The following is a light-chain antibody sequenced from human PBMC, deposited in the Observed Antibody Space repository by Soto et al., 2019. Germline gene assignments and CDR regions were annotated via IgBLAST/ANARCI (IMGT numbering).Light chain of an antibody. CDR2: WAS. Sequence: DIVMTQSPDSLAVSLGERATINCKSSQSLLSSANNKNYLGWLQQKPGQPPTLLIYWASMRVTGVPDRFSGSGAGTDFTLTISSLQAEDVAVYFFQQYYTSPLTFGGGTKVEIK. V-gene: IGKV4-1*01. CDR3: QQYYTSPLT. CDR1: QSLLSSANNKNY. J-gene: IGKJ4*01.